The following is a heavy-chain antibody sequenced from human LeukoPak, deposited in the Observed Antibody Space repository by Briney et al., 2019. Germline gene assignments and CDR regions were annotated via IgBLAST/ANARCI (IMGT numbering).Heavy chain of an antibody. D-gene: IGHD2-15*01. CDR2: ISAYNGNT. CDR1: GYTFTSYG. CDR3: ARDRPYCSGGSCYWFDP. J-gene: IGHJ5*02. Sequence: ASVKVSCKASGYTFTSYGISWVRQAPGQGLEWMGWISAYNGNTNYAQKLQGRVTMTTDTSTSTAYMELRSLRSDDTAVYYCARDRPYCSGGSCYWFDPWGQGTLVTVSS. V-gene: IGHV1-18*01.